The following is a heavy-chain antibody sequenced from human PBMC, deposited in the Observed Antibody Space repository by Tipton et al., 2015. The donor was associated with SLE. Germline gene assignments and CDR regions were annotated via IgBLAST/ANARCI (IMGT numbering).Heavy chain of an antibody. J-gene: IGHJ6*02. CDR1: GGSISSSSYY. Sequence: TLSLTCTVSGGSISSSSYYWGWIRQPPGKGLEWIGRIHTSGSTSYNPSLKSRITISLDASKSQFSLKLSSVTAADTAVYYCARGCSSSTCEPFYFFGMDVWGQGTTVTVSS. CDR2: IHTSGST. CDR3: ARGCSSSTCEPFYFFGMDV. V-gene: IGHV4-39*07. D-gene: IGHD2-2*01.